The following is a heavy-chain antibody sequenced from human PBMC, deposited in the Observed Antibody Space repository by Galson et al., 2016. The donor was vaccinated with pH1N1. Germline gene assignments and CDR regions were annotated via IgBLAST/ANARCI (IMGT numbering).Heavy chain of an antibody. D-gene: IGHD2-15*01. V-gene: IGHV1-8*01. CDR1: GYTFTDYD. Sequence: CKASGYTFTDYDINWVRQGTGQGLAWMGWMNPNNDNTGYAQKFQGRVTMTRNTSISTAYMELSSLRSEDTAVYYCARGGYCSGGSCYDVFDYWGQGTLVTVS. CDR2: MNPNNDNT. J-gene: IGHJ4*02. CDR3: ARGGYCSGGSCYDVFDY.